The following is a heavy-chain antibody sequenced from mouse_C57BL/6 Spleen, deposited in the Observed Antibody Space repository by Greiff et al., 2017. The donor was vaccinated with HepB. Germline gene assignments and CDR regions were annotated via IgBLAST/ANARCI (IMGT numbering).Heavy chain of an antibody. CDR3: ARRGNYP. J-gene: IGHJ4*01. Sequence: VQLQQSGPELVKPGASVKISCKASGYSFTGYYMNWVKQSPEKSLEWIGEINPSTGGTTYNQKFKAKATLTVDKSSSTAYMQLKSLTSEDSAVYYCARRGNYPWGQGTSVTVSS. V-gene: IGHV1-42*01. CDR1: GYSFTGYY. CDR2: INPSTGGT. D-gene: IGHD2-1*01.